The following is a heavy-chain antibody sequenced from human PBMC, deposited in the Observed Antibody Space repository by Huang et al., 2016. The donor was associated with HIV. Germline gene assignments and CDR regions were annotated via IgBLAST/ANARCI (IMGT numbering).Heavy chain of an antibody. CDR1: GFAFSQYA. CDR3: VIMDDYFDY. Sequence: VQLVESGGGLVQPGWSLRLSCAASGFAFSQYAVHWVRQSPGKGLEWGWGYGGNSGDIAYAASVRGRFVISRDNAKKSLYLKMNGLRLEDTALYFCVIMDDYFDYWGQGVLVGVSS. J-gene: IGHJ4*02. D-gene: IGHD2-8*01. V-gene: IGHV3-9*01. CDR2: YGGNSGDI.